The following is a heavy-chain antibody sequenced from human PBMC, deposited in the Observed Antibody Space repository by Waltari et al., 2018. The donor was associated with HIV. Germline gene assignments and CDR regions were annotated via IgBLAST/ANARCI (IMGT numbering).Heavy chain of an antibody. J-gene: IGHJ4*02. Sequence: QVQLVQSGAEVKKPGASVKVSCKASGYTFTSYAMHWVRQAPGQRLEWRGRINAGNGKTKYSQKFQGRVTITRDTSASTAYMELSSLRSEDTAVYYCARGGEYDFWSGYPPYWGQGTLVTVSS. CDR3: ARGGEYDFWSGYPPY. CDR2: INAGNGKT. CDR1: GYTFTSYA. D-gene: IGHD3-3*01. V-gene: IGHV1-3*01.